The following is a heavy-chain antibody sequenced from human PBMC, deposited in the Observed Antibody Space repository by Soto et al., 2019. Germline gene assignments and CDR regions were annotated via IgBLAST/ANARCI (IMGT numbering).Heavy chain of an antibody. CDR1: CTSIRGYY. Sequence: SETLSLTCSFSCTSIRGYYWTWIRQPPGKGLEWIGYIYYTGTTKYNPSLKSRVTISVDTSKNQFSLRLNSVTAADTAVYYCAREVSSFGSNHFDSWGQGALVTVSS. D-gene: IGHD3-10*01. CDR2: IYYTGTT. CDR3: AREVSSFGSNHFDS. V-gene: IGHV4-59*01. J-gene: IGHJ4*02.